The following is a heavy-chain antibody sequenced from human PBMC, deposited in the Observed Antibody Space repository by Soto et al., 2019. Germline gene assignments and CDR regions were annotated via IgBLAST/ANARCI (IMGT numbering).Heavy chain of an antibody. CDR1: GFTFSANA. V-gene: IGHV3-30-3*01. D-gene: IGHD6-19*01. CDR3: HIAVTDMPYYYGMDV. CDR2: ISFDGSNQ. Sequence: GSLRLSCAPSGFTFSANAMHWVRQTPDKGLEWVAVISFDGSNQYYADSVKGRFTVSRDNSKKTLYLQMNSLRTEDTAVYYCHIAVTDMPYYYGMDVWGQGTTVTVSS. J-gene: IGHJ6*02.